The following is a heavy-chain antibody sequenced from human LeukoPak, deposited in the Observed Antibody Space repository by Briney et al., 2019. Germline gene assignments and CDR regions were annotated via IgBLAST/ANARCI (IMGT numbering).Heavy chain of an antibody. D-gene: IGHD3-16*01. CDR3: ARGPRITFVAVMDY. Sequence: GGSLRLSCAASGFSFSSHSMHWVRQAPGKGLEWVAYINPGSTSIYYSDSVKGRFNISRDNAKTSLLLQMDSLRAEDTAVYYCARGPRITFVAVMDYWGQGTLVTVSS. V-gene: IGHV3-48*04. J-gene: IGHJ4*02. CDR1: GFSFSSHS. CDR2: INPGSTSI.